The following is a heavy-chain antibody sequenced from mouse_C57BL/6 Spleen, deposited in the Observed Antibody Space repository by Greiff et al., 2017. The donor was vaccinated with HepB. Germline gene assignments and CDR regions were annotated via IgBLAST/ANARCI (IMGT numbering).Heavy chain of an antibody. CDR3: ANSSGYAFDY. CDR2: IYPGDGDT. Sequence: VKLMESGPELVKPGASVKISCKASGYAFSSSWMNWVKQRPGKGLEWIGRIYPGDGDTNYNGKFKGKATLTADKSSSTAYMQLSSLTSEDSAVYFCANSSGYAFDYWGQGTTLTVSS. V-gene: IGHV1-82*01. CDR1: GYAFSSSW. J-gene: IGHJ2*01. D-gene: IGHD3-2*02.